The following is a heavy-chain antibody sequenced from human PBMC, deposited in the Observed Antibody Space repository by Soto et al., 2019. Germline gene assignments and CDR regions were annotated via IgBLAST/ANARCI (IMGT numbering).Heavy chain of an antibody. Sequence: QVQLVESGGGVVQPGRSLRLSCDASGFRIGSYRMHWVRQAQGKGLEWVAVIGFDGTNENYGDSLKGRFTVSSDNSRKTLYLQMNGLGVEETAVYFGGREIGYSSTCPAYWGQGILVTVSS. CDR2: IGFDGTNE. D-gene: IGHD6-13*01. CDR1: GFRIGSYR. CDR3: GREIGYSSTCPAY. V-gene: IGHV3-33*01. J-gene: IGHJ4*02.